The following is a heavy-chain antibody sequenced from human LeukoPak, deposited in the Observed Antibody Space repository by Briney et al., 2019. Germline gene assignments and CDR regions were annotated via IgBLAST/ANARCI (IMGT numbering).Heavy chain of an antibody. D-gene: IGHD1-26*01. CDR3: AREGDRVGATVY. CDR2: ISYDGSNK. V-gene: IGHV3-30*04. CDR1: GFTFSSYA. J-gene: IGHJ4*02. Sequence: GGSLRLSCAASGFTFSSYAMHWVRRAPGKGLEWVAVISYDGSNKYYADSVKGRFTISRDNSKNTLYLQMTSLRAEDTAVYYCAREGDRVGATVYWGQGTLVTVSS.